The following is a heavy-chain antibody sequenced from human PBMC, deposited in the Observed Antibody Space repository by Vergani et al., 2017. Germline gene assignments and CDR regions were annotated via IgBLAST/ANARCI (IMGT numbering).Heavy chain of an antibody. Sequence: EVQLVESGGGLVQPGGSLRLSCVASGFNFSTYNMNWVRQAPGKGLEWVSSVTSNSRSQSYADSVKGRFTISRDSGKNSLFLQMNSLRDEDTAVYYCARDRTYCSSTSCRWFDYWGQGTLVTVSS. CDR3: ARDRTYCSSTSCRWFDY. D-gene: IGHD2-2*01. CDR1: GFNFSTYN. CDR2: VTSNSRSQ. J-gene: IGHJ4*02. V-gene: IGHV3-48*02.